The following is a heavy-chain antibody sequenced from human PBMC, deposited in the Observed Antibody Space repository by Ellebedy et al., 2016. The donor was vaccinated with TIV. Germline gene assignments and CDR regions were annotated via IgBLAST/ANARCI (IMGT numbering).Heavy chain of an antibody. V-gene: IGHV4-39*07. J-gene: IGHJ2*01. CDR2: VHYSGTP. Sequence: MPGGPLRLSCTVSGGSISSRPYSWGSIRQPPGKGLAWIATVHYSGTPFYNPSLKSRATISADTSKNQFSLKVNSVTAADTAVYYCARAPGVGRHWYFDLWGRGTLVTVSS. CDR3: ARAPGVGRHWYFDL. D-gene: IGHD1-26*01. CDR1: GGSISSRPYS.